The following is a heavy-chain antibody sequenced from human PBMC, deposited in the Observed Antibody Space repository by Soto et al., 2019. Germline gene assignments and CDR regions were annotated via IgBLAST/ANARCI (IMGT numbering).Heavy chain of an antibody. Sequence: SETLSLTCAVYGGSFSGYYWSWIHQPPGKXLEWIGEINHSGSTNYNPSLKSRVTISVDTSKNQFSLKLSSVTAADTAVYYCARSRTQWLVSPGGDYYYGIDVWGQGTTVTVSS. CDR2: INHSGST. CDR1: GGSFSGYY. V-gene: IGHV4-34*01. J-gene: IGHJ6*02. CDR3: ARSRTQWLVSPGGDYYYGIDV. D-gene: IGHD6-19*01.